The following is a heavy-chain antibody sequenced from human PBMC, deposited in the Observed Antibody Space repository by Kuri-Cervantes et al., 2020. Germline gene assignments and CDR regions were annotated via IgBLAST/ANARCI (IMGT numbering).Heavy chain of an antibody. CDR3: AKDWVAMVRGCDY. CDR2: ISWNSGSI. J-gene: IGHJ4*02. V-gene: IGHV3-9*01. Sequence: GGSLRLSCAASGFTFSSYWMSWVRQAPGKGLEWVAGISWNSGSIGYADSVKGRFTISRDNAKNSLYLQMNSLRAEDTALYYCAKDWVAMVRGCDYWGQGTLVTVSS. D-gene: IGHD5-18*01. CDR1: GFTFSSYW.